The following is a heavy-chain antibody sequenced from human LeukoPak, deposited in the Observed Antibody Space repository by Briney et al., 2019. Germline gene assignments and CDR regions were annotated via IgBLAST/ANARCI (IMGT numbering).Heavy chain of an antibody. V-gene: IGHV1-2*02. D-gene: IGHD6-19*01. CDR3: ARDSGRGWYEFQ. CDR1: GYTFTGNY. CDR2: INTRTGDT. J-gene: IGHJ4*02. Sequence: ASVKVSCKASGYTFTGNYMHWVRQAPGQGLEWMGWINTRTGDTEYSQKFQGRVSITKDTPESTAYMELRSLRSEDMAVYYCARDSGRGWYEFQWGQGTLVTVSS.